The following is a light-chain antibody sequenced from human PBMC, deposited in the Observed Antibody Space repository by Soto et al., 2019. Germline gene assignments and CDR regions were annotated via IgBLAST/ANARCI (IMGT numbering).Light chain of an antibody. CDR1: SSDIGGYNY. V-gene: IGLV2-14*01. CDR2: EVS. CDR3: SSYTSSNVL. J-gene: IGLJ2*01. Sequence: QSALTQPASVSGSPGQSITISCTGTSSDIGGYNYVSWYQQHPGKAPKLMIYEVSNRPSGLSDRFSGSKSGNTASLTISGLQAEDEADYYCSSYTSSNVLFGGGTKVTVL.